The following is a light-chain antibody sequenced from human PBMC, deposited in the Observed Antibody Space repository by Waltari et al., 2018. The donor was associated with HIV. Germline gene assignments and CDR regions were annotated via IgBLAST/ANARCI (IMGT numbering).Light chain of an antibody. CDR3: SSYTSSNTLV. CDR1: TPDVGGYNY. J-gene: IGLJ2*01. V-gene: IGLV2-14*01. Sequence: QSALTQPASVSGSPGQSITISCPGSTPDVGGYNYLSWYQQHPGKAPKLMIYEVSNRPSGVSNRFSGSKSGNTASLTISGLQTEDEADYYCSSYTSSNTLVFGGGTKLTVL. CDR2: EVS.